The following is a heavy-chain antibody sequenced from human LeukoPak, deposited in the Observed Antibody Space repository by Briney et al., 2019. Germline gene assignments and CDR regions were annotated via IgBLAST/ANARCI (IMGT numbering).Heavy chain of an antibody. CDR1: GYTFTSYG. Sequence: ASVMVSCKTSGYTFTSYGISWVRQAPGQGLEWMGWISAYNGNTNYAQKLQGRVTMTTDTSTSTAYMELRSLRSDDTAVYYCARDGDSCTSTSCYYPLDYWGQGTLVTVSS. CDR3: ARDGDSCTSTSCYYPLDY. D-gene: IGHD2-2*01. J-gene: IGHJ4*02. CDR2: ISAYNGNT. V-gene: IGHV1-18*01.